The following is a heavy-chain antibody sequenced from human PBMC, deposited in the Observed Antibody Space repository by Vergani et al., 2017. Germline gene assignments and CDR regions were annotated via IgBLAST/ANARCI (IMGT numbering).Heavy chain of an antibody. CDR3: ASSSSRRYFDY. CDR1: GGSISSYY. CDR2: IYYSGST. Sequence: QVQLQESGPGLVKPSETLSLTCTVSGGSISSYYWSWIRQPTGKGLEWIGYIYYSGSTNYNPSRKSRVTISVDTSKNQFSLKLSTVTAADTAVYYCASSSSRRYFDYWGQGTLVTVSS. V-gene: IGHV4-59*01. D-gene: IGHD6-6*01. J-gene: IGHJ4*02.